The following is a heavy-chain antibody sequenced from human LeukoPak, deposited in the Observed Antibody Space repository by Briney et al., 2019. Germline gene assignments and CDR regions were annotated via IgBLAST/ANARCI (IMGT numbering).Heavy chain of an antibody. CDR2: IRHDGSKK. J-gene: IGHJ5*02. Sequence: GGSLRLSCAASGFTFSTSGMHWVRQAPGKGLEGVSFIRHDGSKKYYANSVKGRFTISRDNSKNTLYVQMNSLRPEDTAVYYCAKGPSGNQFDPWGQGTLVTVSS. CDR3: AKGPSGNQFDP. V-gene: IGHV3-30*02. CDR1: GFTFSTSG. D-gene: IGHD1-26*01.